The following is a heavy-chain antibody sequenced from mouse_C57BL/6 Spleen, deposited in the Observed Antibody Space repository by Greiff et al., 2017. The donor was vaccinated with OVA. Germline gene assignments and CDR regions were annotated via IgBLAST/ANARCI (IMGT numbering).Heavy chain of an antibody. D-gene: IGHD3-3*01. CDR1: GYTFTDYN. V-gene: IGHV1-22*01. CDR2: INPNNGGT. Sequence: EVQLVESGPELVKPGASVKMSCKASGYTFTDYNMHWVKQSHGKSLEWIGYINPNNGGTSYNQKFKGKATLTVNKSSSTAYMELRSLTSEDSAVYYCAGGWDYFDYWGQGTTLTVSS. J-gene: IGHJ2*01. CDR3: AGGWDYFDY.